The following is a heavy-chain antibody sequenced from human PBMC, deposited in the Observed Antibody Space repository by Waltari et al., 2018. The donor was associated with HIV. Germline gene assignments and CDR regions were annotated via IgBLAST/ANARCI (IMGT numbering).Heavy chain of an antibody. V-gene: IGHV3-49*03. CDR2: SRSKAYGETA. CDR3: TKGGGKSPGLSV. CDR1: GFIFRDYP. D-gene: IGHD3-16*01. J-gene: IGHJ6*02. Sequence: HLVQSGGGFTQPGRSLRLSCAASGFIFRDYPLSWFRQAPGKGLGWVGFSRSKAYGETAEYAAALEGKFTSSREDSRGIGYLQMDGLKIEDTGIYYCTKGGGKSPGLSVWGQGTTVTVSS.